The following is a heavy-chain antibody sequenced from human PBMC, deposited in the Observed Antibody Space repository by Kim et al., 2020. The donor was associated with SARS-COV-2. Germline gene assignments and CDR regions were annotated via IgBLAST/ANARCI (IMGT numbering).Heavy chain of an antibody. V-gene: IGHV3-30*04. Sequence: GGSLRLSCAASGFTFSSYAMHWVRQAPGKGLEWVAVISYDGSNKYYADSVKGRFTISRDNSKNTLYLQMNSLRAEDTAVYYCARDPQILVLRYFDWLGAFDIWGQGTMVTVSS. D-gene: IGHD3-9*01. CDR2: ISYDGSNK. CDR3: ARDPQILVLRYFDWLGAFDI. J-gene: IGHJ3*02. CDR1: GFTFSSYA.